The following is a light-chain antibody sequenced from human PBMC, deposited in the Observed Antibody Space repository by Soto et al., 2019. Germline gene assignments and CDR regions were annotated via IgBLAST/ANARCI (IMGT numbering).Light chain of an antibody. CDR1: QSVSSN. V-gene: IGKV3-15*01. CDR2: DTS. CDR3: QQYNSWPPYT. J-gene: IGKJ2*01. Sequence: EIVLTQSPATLSVSPGERATLSCRASQSVSSNLAWYQQKPGQAPRLLIYDTSSMATGFPARFSGSGSGTEFTLTISSLQSEDIAVYYCQQYNSWPPYTFGQGTKVEIK.